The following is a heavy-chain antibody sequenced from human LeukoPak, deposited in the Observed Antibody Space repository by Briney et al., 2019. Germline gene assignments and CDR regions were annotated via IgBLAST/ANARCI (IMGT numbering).Heavy chain of an antibody. J-gene: IGHJ4*02. CDR2: IVGSGVTT. V-gene: IGHV3-23*01. Sequence: GGSLRLSCVASGFTFSNYGMNWVRQAPGKGLEWVSGIVGSGVTTYYADSVKGRFTISRDNSKNTLYLHMNGLRVEDAAIYYCAKAPVTSCRGAFCYPFDYWGQGTLVTVSS. CDR3: AKAPVTSCRGAFCYPFDY. CDR1: GFTFSNYG. D-gene: IGHD2-15*01.